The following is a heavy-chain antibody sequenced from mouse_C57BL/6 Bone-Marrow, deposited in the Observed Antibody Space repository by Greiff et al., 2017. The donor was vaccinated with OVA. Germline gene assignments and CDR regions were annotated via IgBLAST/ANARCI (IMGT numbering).Heavy chain of an antibody. Sequence: EVMLVESGGGLVKPGGSLKLSCAASGFTFSDYGMHWVRQAPEKGLEWVAYISSGSSTIYYADTVKGRFTISRDNAKNTLFLQMTSLRSEDTAMYYCARLGTGAWYYFDYWGQGTTLTVSS. CDR2: ISSGSSTI. V-gene: IGHV5-17*01. J-gene: IGHJ2*01. CDR1: GFTFSDYG. D-gene: IGHD4-1*01. CDR3: ARLGTGAWYYFDY.